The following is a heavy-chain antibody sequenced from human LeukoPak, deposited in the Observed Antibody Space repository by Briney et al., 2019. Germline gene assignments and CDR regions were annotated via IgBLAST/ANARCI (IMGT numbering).Heavy chain of an antibody. CDR3: AAITMVRGWVFDY. J-gene: IGHJ4*02. D-gene: IGHD3-10*01. Sequence: PGGSLRLSCAASGFTVSSNYMSWVRQAPGKGPEWVSVIYSGGSTYYADSVKGRFTISRDNSKNTLYLQMNSLRAEDTAVYYCAAITMVRGWVFDYWGQGTLVTVSS. CDR1: GFTVSSNY. V-gene: IGHV3-66*01. CDR2: IYSGGST.